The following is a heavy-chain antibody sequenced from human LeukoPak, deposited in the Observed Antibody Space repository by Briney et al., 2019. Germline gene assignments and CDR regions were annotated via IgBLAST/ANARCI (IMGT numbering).Heavy chain of an antibody. D-gene: IGHD3-10*01. Sequence: GGSLRLSCAASGFSFSTYAMSWVRQAPGKGLEWVSGISGSGVDTHYADSVKGRFRISRDNSKNTVYLQLNSLRAEDTAVYYCASGTYRLGDYWGLGTLVTVSS. J-gene: IGHJ4*02. CDR3: ASGTYRLGDY. CDR2: ISGSGVDT. CDR1: GFSFSTYA. V-gene: IGHV3-23*01.